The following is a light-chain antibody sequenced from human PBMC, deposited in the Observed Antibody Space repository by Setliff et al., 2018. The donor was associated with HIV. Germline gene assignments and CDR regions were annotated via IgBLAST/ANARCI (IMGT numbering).Light chain of an antibody. J-gene: IGKJ1*01. CDR2: AAS. Sequence: DIQMTQSPSSLSASVGDRVTIICRASQSILSYLNWYQQKPGRAPKLLVYAASSLQSGVPSRFSGSGSGTDFTLTISSLQPEDYAVYYCQQSYSTARTFGPGTKV. CDR3: QQSYSTART. V-gene: IGKV1-39*01. CDR1: QSILSY.